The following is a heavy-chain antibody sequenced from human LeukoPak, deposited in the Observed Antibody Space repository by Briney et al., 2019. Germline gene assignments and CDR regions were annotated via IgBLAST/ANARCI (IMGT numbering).Heavy chain of an antibody. Sequence: PGGSLKLSCAASGFSFSGSAMHWVRQTSGKGLEWVGRIRSKTNNYATAYATSVNARFTISRDDSKNTAYLQMNSLQTEDTAVYFCTKPTAGTTIGGYWGQGTLVTVSS. CDR1: GFSFSGSA. V-gene: IGHV3-73*01. J-gene: IGHJ4*02. CDR3: TKPTAGTTIGGY. CDR2: IRSKTNNYAT. D-gene: IGHD1-7*01.